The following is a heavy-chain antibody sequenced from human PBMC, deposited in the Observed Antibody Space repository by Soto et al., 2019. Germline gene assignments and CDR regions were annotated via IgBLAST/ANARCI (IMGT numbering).Heavy chain of an antibody. Sequence: QVQLVQSGAEVKKPGSSVKVSCKASGGTFRSYAISWVRQAPGQGLEWMGGIIHIFGTANYAQKFQGIVTITADESTSTAYMELSSLRSEDTAVYYCARDRSSRDGYNFDAFDIWGQGTMVTVSS. V-gene: IGHV1-69*01. D-gene: IGHD5-12*01. CDR2: IIHIFGTA. J-gene: IGHJ3*02. CDR1: GGTFRSYA. CDR3: ARDRSSRDGYNFDAFDI.